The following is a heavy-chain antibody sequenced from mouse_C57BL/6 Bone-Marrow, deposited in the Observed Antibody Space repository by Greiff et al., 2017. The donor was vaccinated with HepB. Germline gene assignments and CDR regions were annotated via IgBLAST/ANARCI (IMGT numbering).Heavy chain of an antibody. CDR2: IYPGDGDT. V-gene: IGHV1-82*01. CDR1: GYAFSSSW. CDR3: ARTYDSNYVDY. Sequence: VKLQESGPELVKPGASVKISCKASGYAFSSSWMNWVKQRPGKGLEWIGRIYPGDGDTNYNGKFKGRATLTADKSSSTTYMQLSSLTSEDSAVYFCARTYDSNYVDYWGQGTTLTVSS. J-gene: IGHJ2*01. D-gene: IGHD1-1*01.